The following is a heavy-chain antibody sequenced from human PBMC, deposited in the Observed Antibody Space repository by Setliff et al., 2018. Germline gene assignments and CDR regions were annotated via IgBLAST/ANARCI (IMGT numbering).Heavy chain of an antibody. CDR1: GYTFTGYY. CDR3: ARGGYSGSYDFDY. CDR2: INPNSGGT. D-gene: IGHD1-26*01. V-gene: IGHV1-2*04. J-gene: IGHJ4*02. Sequence: ASVKVSCKASGYTFTGYYMHWVRQAPGQGLEWMGWINPNSGGTNYAQKFQGWVTMTRDTSISTAYMELSRLRSDDTAVYYYARGGYSGSYDFDYWGQGTLVTVSS.